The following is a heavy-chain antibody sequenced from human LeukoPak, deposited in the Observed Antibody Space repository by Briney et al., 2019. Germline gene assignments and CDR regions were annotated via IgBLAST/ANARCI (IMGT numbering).Heavy chain of an antibody. D-gene: IGHD4-17*01. CDR1: GFTFSNSW. V-gene: IGHV3-7*03. J-gene: IGHJ4*02. CDR3: AKACDYHSHYYFDY. CDR2: MRQDGSEI. Sequence: GGSLRLSCAASGFTFSNSWMSWVRQAPGKGLEWVANMRQDGSEIYYVDSVRGRFSISRDNAKNSLYLQMNSLRAEDTAVYYCAKACDYHSHYYFDYWGQGTLVTVSS.